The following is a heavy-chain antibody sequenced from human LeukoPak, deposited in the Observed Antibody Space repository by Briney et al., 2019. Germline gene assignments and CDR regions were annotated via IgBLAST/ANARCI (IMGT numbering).Heavy chain of an antibody. CDR2: INANSGDT. D-gene: IGHD6-25*01. V-gene: IGHV1-2*02. CDR1: GYTFTNSY. J-gene: IGHJ4*02. Sequence: ASVKVSCKASGYTFTNSYIHWVRQAPGQGLEWMGWINANSGDTNYAQKFQGRVTMTRDTSVSTAYMELSRLRSDDTAVYYCARGGPSRGSGFYYFDYWGQGTPVTVSS. CDR3: ARGGPSRGSGFYYFDY.